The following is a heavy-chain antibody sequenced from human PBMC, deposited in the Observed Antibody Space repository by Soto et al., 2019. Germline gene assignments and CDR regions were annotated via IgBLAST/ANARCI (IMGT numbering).Heavy chain of an antibody. CDR3: ARETTYDSSGYYQFGYYLDY. CDR1: GFTFSYYG. CDR2: IWYDGSNK. V-gene: IGHV3-33*01. J-gene: IGHJ4*02. D-gene: IGHD3-22*01. Sequence: QVQLVESGGGVVQPGRSLRLSCAASGFTFSYYGMHWVRQAPGKGLEWVAVIWYDGSNKYYADSVKGRFTIYRDNSKNTLYLQMNSLRAEDTAVYYCARETTYDSSGYYQFGYYLDYWGQGTLVTVSS.